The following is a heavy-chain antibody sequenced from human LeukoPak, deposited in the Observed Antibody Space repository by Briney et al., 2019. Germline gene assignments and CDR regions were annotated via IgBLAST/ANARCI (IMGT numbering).Heavy chain of an antibody. J-gene: IGHJ4*02. V-gene: IGHV3-53*01. CDR2: IYSGGST. Sequence: LGGSLRLSCAASGFTVSSNYMSWVRQAPGKGPEWVSVIYSGGSTSYADSVKGRFTISRDNSKNTLYLQMSSLRAEDTAVYYCVRDLGGRSGHWGQGTLVTVSS. D-gene: IGHD1-26*01. CDR1: GFTVSSNY. CDR3: VRDLGGRSGH.